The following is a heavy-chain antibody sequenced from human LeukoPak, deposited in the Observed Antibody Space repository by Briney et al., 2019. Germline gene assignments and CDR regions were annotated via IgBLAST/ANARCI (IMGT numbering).Heavy chain of an antibody. CDR3: ARELSPISAHDY. CDR1: GGSISSYY. CDR2: ISTGGTT. Sequence: PSETLSLTSAVSGGSISSYYWSWLRQPAGKGLEWIGRISTGGTTNYSPSLTSRITMSVETSKNQFSLNLTTVTAADTAVYYCARELSPISAHDYWGQGTLVTVSS. D-gene: IGHD3-3*02. J-gene: IGHJ4*02. V-gene: IGHV4-4*07.